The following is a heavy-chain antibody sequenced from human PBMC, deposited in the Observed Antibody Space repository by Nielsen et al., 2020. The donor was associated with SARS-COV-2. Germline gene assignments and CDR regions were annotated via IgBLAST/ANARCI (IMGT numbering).Heavy chain of an antibody. D-gene: IGHD2/OR15-2a*01. V-gene: IGHV1-8*02. CDR2: MNPNIGKA. CDR1: GYTFTGYY. CDR3: ARPTFLPVARGSNSFDAFDM. J-gene: IGHJ3*02. Sequence: ASVKVSCKTSGYTFTGYYMHWVRQAPGQGLEWMGWMNPNIGKAGYAQRFQGRLTMTSDTSTSTAYMELSRLRSEDTAVYYCARPTFLPVARGSNSFDAFDMWGQGTMVTVSS.